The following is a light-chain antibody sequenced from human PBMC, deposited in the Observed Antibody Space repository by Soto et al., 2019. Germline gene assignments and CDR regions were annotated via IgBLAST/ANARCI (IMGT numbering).Light chain of an antibody. J-gene: IGKJ3*01. CDR3: QQYGSSPPPVT. CDR1: QSVSSSY. CDR2: GAS. Sequence: EIVLTQSPGTLSLSPGERATLSCRASQSVSSSYLAWYQQKPGQAPRLLISGASSRATGIPDRFSGSRSGTDFTLTISRLEPEDFAVYYCQQYGSSPPPVTFGPGTKVDIK. V-gene: IGKV3-20*01.